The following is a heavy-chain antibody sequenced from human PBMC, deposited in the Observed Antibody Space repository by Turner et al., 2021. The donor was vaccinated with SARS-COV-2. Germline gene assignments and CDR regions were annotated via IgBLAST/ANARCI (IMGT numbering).Heavy chain of an antibody. CDR1: GASITSYY. V-gene: IGHV4-59*12. Sequence: QVQLQESGPGLVKPSETLSLTCIVSGASITSYYWSWIRQPPGRGLEWIGYTSYSGSTKYNSSLKSRVTMSTDTSRNQFSLKLNSVTAADTAVYYCARTKGYCSSTSCYLDYWGQGTLVTVSS. D-gene: IGHD2-2*01. CDR3: ARTKGYCSSTSCYLDY. J-gene: IGHJ4*02. CDR2: TSYSGST.